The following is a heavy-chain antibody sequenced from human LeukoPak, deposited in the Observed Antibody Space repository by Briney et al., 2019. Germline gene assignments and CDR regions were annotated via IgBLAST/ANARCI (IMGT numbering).Heavy chain of an antibody. Sequence: PGGSLRLSCAASGFTFSSYEMNWARQAPGKGLEWVSYISSSGSTIYYADSVKGRFTISRDNAKNSLYLQMNSLRAEDTAVYYCARVRGLNYYDSSGYSAYFDYWGQGTLVTVSS. D-gene: IGHD3-22*01. V-gene: IGHV3-48*03. CDR3: ARVRGLNYYDSSGYSAYFDY. CDR1: GFTFSSYE. CDR2: ISSSGSTI. J-gene: IGHJ4*02.